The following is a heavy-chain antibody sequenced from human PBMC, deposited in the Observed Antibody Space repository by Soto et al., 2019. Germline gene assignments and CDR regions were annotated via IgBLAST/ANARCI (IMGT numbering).Heavy chain of an antibody. CDR1: AFTFTNYA. V-gene: IGHV3-23*01. J-gene: IGHJ4*02. Sequence: VQLLESGGGLVQPGGSLRLSCAASAFTFTNYAMSWVRQAPGKGLEWVSAISGSGASTYYADFVKGRFTISRDNSKNTLYLQMNSLRAEDTAVYYCASHLTAGQLGALYYWGQGTLVTVSS. D-gene: IGHD6-13*01. CDR2: ISGSGAST. CDR3: ASHLTAGQLGALYY.